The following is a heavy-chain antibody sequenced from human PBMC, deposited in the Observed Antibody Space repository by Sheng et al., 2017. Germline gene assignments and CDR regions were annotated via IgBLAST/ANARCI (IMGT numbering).Heavy chain of an antibody. CDR1: GGSFSGYY. CDR3: ARGANYSNYNGWFDP. Sequence: QVQLQQWGAGLLKPSETLSLTCAVYGGSFSGYYWSWIRQPPGKGLEWIGEINHSGSTNYNPSLKSRVTISVDTSKNQFSLKLSSVTAADTAVYYCARGANYSNYNGWFDPWGQGTLVTVSS. D-gene: IGHD4-4*01. J-gene: IGHJ5*02. V-gene: IGHV4-34*01. CDR2: INHSGST.